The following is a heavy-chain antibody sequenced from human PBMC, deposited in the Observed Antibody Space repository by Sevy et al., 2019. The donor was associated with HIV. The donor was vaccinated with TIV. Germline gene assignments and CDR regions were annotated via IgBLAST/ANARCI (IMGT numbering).Heavy chain of an antibody. J-gene: IGHJ6*02. CDR2: IIPIFGTA. D-gene: IGHD3-9*01. Sequence: ASVKVSCKASGGTFSSYAISWVRQAPGQGLEWMGGIIPIFGTANYAQKFQGRVTITGDESTSTAYMELSSLRSEDTALYYCASVTQYYDILTGYYRPYYYYGMDVWGQGTTVTVSS. V-gene: IGHV1-69*13. CDR3: ASVTQYYDILTGYYRPYYYYGMDV. CDR1: GGTFSSYA.